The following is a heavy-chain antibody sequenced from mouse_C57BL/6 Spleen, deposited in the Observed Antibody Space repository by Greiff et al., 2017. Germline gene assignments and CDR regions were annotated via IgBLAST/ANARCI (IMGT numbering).Heavy chain of an antibody. D-gene: IGHD1-1*01. V-gene: IGHV1-9*01. CDR1: GYTFTGYW. Sequence: VNVVESGAELMKPGASVKLSCKATGYTFTGYWIEWVKQRPGHGLEWIGEILPGSGSTNYNEKFKGKATFTADTSSNTAYMQLSSLTTEDSAIYYCARGGYYYGSSYKEDYFDYWGQGTTLTVSS. CDR2: ILPGSGST. CDR3: ARGGYYYGSSYKEDYFDY. J-gene: IGHJ2*01.